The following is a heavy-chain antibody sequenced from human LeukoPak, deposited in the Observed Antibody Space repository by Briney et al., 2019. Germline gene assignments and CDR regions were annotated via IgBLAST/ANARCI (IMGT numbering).Heavy chain of an antibody. CDR1: GGSISSSSYY. CDR3: AKGQYYFDY. Sequence: SETLSLTCTVSGGSISSSSYYWGWIRQPPGKGLEWIGGIYYSGSTYYNPSLKSRVTISVDTSKNQFSLKLSSVTAADTAVYYCAKGQYYFDYWGQGTLVTVSS. CDR2: IYYSGST. V-gene: IGHV4-39*01. J-gene: IGHJ4*02.